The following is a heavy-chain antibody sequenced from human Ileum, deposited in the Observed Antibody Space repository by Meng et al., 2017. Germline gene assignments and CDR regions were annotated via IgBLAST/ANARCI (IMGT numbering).Heavy chain of an antibody. V-gene: IGHV3-66*01. CDR3: AGWGGGSNY. J-gene: IGHJ4*02. Sequence: GESLKISCAASGFSVSTNYMSWVRQAPGKGLEWVSIIYRDGSTYYADSVKGRFTISRDNSQNMLYLQANSLGAEDTAIYFCAGWGGGSNYWGQGTRVTVSS. CDR2: IYRDGST. CDR1: GFSVSTNY. D-gene: IGHD3-16*01.